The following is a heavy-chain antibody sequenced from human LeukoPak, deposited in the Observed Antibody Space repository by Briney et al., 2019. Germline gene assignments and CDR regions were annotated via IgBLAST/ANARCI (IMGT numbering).Heavy chain of an antibody. Sequence: PSETLSLTCTVSGYSISSGYYWGWIRQPPGKGLQWIGAIYYSGNTYYNPSLKSRVTISVDTSKNQFSLKLSSVTAADTAVYYCARRTVYCSSASCYTGGAIDYWGQGTLVTVSS. CDR3: ARRTVYCSSASCYTGGAIDY. CDR2: IYYSGNT. D-gene: IGHD2-2*02. V-gene: IGHV4-38-2*02. J-gene: IGHJ4*02. CDR1: GYSISSGYY.